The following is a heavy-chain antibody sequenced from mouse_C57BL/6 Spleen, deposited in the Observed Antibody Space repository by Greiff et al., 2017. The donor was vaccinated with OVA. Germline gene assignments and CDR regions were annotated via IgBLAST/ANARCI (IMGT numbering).Heavy chain of an antibody. D-gene: IGHD1-1*01. Sequence: VQLQQSGTVLARPGASVKMSCKTSGYTFTSYWMHWVKQRPGQGLEWIGAIYPGNSDTSYNQKFKGKAKLTAVTSASTAYMELSSLTNEDSTVYYSTTTEGVDYWGESTTHTVSS. CDR2: IYPGNSDT. V-gene: IGHV1-5*01. CDR1: GYTFTSYW. J-gene: IGHJ2*01. CDR3: TTTEGVDY.